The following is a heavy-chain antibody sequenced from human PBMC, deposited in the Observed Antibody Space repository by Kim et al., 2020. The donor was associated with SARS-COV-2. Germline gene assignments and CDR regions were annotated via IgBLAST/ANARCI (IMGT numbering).Heavy chain of an antibody. CDR3: VKRTDSGSFYDS. Sequence: GGSQRLSCSASGFIFSSSAMDWVRQTPGKGLDYVSGISNDGHRTYYGDSVRGRFTISRDNSKNTLYLQMSSLISEDTAVYYCVKRTDSGSFYDSWGQGTL. CDR2: ISNDGHRT. D-gene: IGHD1-26*01. J-gene: IGHJ4*02. CDR1: GFIFSSSA. V-gene: IGHV3-64D*09.